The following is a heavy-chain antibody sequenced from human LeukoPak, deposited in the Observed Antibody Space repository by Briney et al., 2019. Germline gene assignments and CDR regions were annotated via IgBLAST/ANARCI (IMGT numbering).Heavy chain of an antibody. V-gene: IGHV3-23*01. CDR3: ARDSPLLTV. CDR2: IGDDVVST. J-gene: IGHJ4*02. Sequence: GGSLRLSCAASGFTFSSHAMSWVRQAPGKGLEWVSAIGDDVVSTYYAESVKGRLTISRDNSKNTLYLQMNSLRAEDTATYYCARDSPLLTVWGQGTLVTVSS. D-gene: IGHD3-9*01. CDR1: GFTFSSHA.